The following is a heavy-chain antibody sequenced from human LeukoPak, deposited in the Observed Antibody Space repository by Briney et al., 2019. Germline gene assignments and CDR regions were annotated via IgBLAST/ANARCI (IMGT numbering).Heavy chain of an antibody. CDR2: INTNTGNP. Sequence: GASVKVSCKASGYTFTSYAMNWVRQAPGQGLEWMGWINTNTGNPTYAQGFTGRFVFSLDTSVSTAYLQISSLRAEDTAVYYCARKFSSSWYGVFDYWGQGTLVTVSS. CDR3: ARKFSSSWYGVFDY. D-gene: IGHD6-13*01. J-gene: IGHJ4*02. V-gene: IGHV7-4-1*02. CDR1: GYTFTSYA.